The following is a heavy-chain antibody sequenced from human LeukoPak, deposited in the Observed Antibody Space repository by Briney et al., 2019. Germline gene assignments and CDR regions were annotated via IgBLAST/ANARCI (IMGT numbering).Heavy chain of an antibody. V-gene: IGHV4-34*01. D-gene: IGHD6-19*01. J-gene: IGHJ5*02. Sequence: SETLSLTCAVYGGSFSGYYWSWIRQPPGKGLEWIGEINHSGSTNYNPSLKSRVTISVDTSKYQFSLKLSSVTAADTAVYYCARGSSGWYRSLSWFDPWGQGTLVTVSS. CDR2: INHSGST. CDR1: GGSFSGYY. CDR3: ARGSSGWYRSLSWFDP.